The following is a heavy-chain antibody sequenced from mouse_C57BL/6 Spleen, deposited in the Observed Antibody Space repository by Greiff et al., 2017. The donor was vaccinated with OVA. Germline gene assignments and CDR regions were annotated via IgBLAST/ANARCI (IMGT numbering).Heavy chain of an antibody. D-gene: IGHD2-4*01. J-gene: IGHJ4*01. Sequence: QVQLQQPGAELVKPGASVKMSCKASGYTFTSYWINWVKQRPGQGLEWIGDIYPGSGSTNYNEKFKSKATLTVDTSSSTAYMQLSSLTSEDSAVYYCARRSIYYDYDGYYAMDYWGQGTSVTVSS. CDR3: ARRSIYYDYDGYYAMDY. V-gene: IGHV1-55*01. CDR1: GYTFTSYW. CDR2: IYPGSGST.